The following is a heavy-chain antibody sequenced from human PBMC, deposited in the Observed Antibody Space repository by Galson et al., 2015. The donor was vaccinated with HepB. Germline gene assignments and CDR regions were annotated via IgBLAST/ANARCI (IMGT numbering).Heavy chain of an antibody. J-gene: IGHJ2*01. D-gene: IGHD6-19*01. Sequence: SVKVSCKASGGTFSSYAISWVRQAPGQGLEWMGGIIPIFGTANYAQKFQGRVTITADESTSTAYMELSSLRSEDTAVYYCAREEATVGVAGTPVRYFDLWGRGTLVTVSS. CDR1: GGTFSSYA. CDR2: IIPIFGTA. CDR3: AREEATVGVAGTPVRYFDL. V-gene: IGHV1-69*13.